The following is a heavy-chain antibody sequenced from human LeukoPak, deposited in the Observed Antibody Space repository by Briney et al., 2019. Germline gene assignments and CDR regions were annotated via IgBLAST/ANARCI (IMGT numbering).Heavy chain of an antibody. D-gene: IGHD6-13*01. Sequence: GGSLRLSCAASGFTFSSYGMHWVRQAPGKGLEWVAFIRYDGSNKYYADSVKGRFTISRDNSKNTLYLQMNSLRAEDTAVYYCANFRSNIAAAGDGYFQHWGQGTLVTVSS. CDR2: IRYDGSNK. V-gene: IGHV3-30*02. CDR1: GFTFSSYG. J-gene: IGHJ1*01. CDR3: ANFRSNIAAAGDGYFQH.